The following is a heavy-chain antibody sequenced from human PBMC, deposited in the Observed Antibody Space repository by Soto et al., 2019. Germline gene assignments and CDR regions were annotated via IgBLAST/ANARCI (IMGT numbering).Heavy chain of an antibody. CDR3: ARDNRVLLWFRELLPGGMDV. Sequence: SETLSLTCAVSGGSISSSNWWSWVRQPPGKGLEWIGEIYHSGSTNYNPSLKSRVTISVDKSKNQFSLKLSSVTAADTAVYYCARDNRVLLWFRELLPGGMDVWGQGTTVTVSS. CDR1: GGSISSSNW. V-gene: IGHV4-4*02. J-gene: IGHJ6*02. D-gene: IGHD3-10*01. CDR2: IYHSGST.